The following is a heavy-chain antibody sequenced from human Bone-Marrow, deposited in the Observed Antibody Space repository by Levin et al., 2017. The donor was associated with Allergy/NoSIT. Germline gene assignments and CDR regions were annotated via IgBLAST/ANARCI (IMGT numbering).Heavy chain of an antibody. CDR1: GFTVSSNY. V-gene: IGHV3-66*01. CDR2: IYSGGST. J-gene: IGHJ6*02. D-gene: IGHD6-19*01. Sequence: GESLKISCAASGFTVSSNYMSWVRQAPGKGLEWVSVIYSGGSTYYADSVKGRFTISRDNTKNTLYLQMNSLRAEDTAVYYCARARVAVAANGPYYYYGMDVWGQGTTVTVSS. CDR3: ARARVAVAANGPYYYYGMDV.